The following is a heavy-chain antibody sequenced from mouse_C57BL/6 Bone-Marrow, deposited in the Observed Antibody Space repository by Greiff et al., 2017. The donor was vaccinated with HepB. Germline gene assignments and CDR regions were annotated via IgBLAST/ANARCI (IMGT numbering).Heavy chain of an antibody. CDR1: GYTFTDYN. Sequence: VQLQQSGPELVKPGASVKMSCKASGYTFTDYNMHWVKQSHGKSLEWIGYINPNNGGTSYNQKFKGKATLTVNKSSSTAYMELRSLTSEDSAVYYCAELTGTFFDYWGQGTTLTVSS. CDR3: AELTGTFFDY. CDR2: INPNNGGT. D-gene: IGHD4-1*01. J-gene: IGHJ2*01. V-gene: IGHV1-22*01.